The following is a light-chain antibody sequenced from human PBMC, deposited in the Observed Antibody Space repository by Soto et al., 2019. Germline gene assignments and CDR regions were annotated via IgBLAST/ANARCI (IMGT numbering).Light chain of an antibody. CDR3: ESYASATLI. J-gene: IGLJ2*01. Sequence: QSVLTQPASVSGSPGQSITISCTGSNSDIGAYDYVSWYQQHPGKPPTLLIYEVTFRPSGVPNRFSGSKSGNTATLTISGFLTEDEADYYCESYASATLIFGGGTKVTVL. V-gene: IGLV2-14*01. CDR2: EVT. CDR1: NSDIGAYDY.